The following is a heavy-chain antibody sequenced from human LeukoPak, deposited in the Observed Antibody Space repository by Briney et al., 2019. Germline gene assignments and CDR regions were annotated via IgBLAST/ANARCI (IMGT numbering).Heavy chain of an antibody. D-gene: IGHD3-22*01. CDR3: ARAPSEIGGYYPEYFRH. CDR1: GFTCSTYC. J-gene: IGHJ1*01. V-gene: IGHV3-74*01. Sequence: GGSLRLSSAASGFTCSTYCMHSVRQAPGTGVLWVSRIKSDGGTNYADSVKGRFTISRDNAKKTVSLQMNSLRPEDTGVYYCARAPSEIGGYYPEYFRHWGQGTLVTVSS. CDR2: IKSDGGT.